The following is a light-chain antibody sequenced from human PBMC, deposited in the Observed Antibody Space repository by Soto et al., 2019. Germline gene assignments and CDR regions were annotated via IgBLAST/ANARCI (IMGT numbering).Light chain of an antibody. CDR3: QQRSNWPG. CDR1: QSVSSY. V-gene: IGKV3-11*01. J-gene: IGKJ2*01. CDR2: DAS. Sequence: EIVLTQSPATLSLSPGERATLSCRASQSVSSYLAWYQQKPGQAPRLLIYDASNRATGIPARFSGSESGTDFTLTISSLEPEDFAVYYCQQRSNWPGFGQGTKLEIK.